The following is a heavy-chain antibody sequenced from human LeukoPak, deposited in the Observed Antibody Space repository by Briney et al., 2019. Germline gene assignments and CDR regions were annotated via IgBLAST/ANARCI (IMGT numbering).Heavy chain of an antibody. Sequence: PGGSLRLSCAASGFTFSSFGMHWVRQAPGMGLEWVAIMSYDGNTKYYADSVKGRFTISRDNSRSALYLQMNSLRTDDTALYYCAKLRVDAYDSPNDSWGQGILVTVFS. CDR3: AKLRVDAYDSPNDS. D-gene: IGHD5-12*01. CDR2: MSYDGNTK. J-gene: IGHJ4*02. CDR1: GFTFSSFG. V-gene: IGHV3-30*18.